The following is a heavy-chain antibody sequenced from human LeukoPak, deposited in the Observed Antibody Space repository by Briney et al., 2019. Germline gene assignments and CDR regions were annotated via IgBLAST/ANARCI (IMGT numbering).Heavy chain of an antibody. V-gene: IGHV1-18*01. J-gene: IGHJ4*02. D-gene: IGHD3-22*01. CDR1: GYTFTSYG. CDR3: ARYDSSGYDPEATIDY. CDR2: ISAYNGNT. Sequence: ASVKVSCKASGYTFTSYGISWVRQAPGQGLEWMGWISAYNGNTNYAQKLQGRVTMTTDTSTSTAYMELRSLRSDDTAVYYCARYDSSGYDPEATIDYWCQGTLVTVSS.